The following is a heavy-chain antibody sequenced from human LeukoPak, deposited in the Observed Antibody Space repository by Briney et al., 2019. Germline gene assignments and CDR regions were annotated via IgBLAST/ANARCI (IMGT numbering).Heavy chain of an antibody. J-gene: IGHJ4*02. CDR2: IYYSGST. Sequence: SETLSLTCSVSGVSIRSSYWSWIRQPPGKGLEWIGYIYYSGSTNYNRSLKSRVTISVDTSKNQFSLKLSSVTAADTAVYYCARRRGYSYDNYYFDYWGQGTLVTVSS. D-gene: IGHD5-18*01. CDR1: GVSIRSSY. CDR3: ARRRGYSYDNYYFDY. V-gene: IGHV4-59*01.